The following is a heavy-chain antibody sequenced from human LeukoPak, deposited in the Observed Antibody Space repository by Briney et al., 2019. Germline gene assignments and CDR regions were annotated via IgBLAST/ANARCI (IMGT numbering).Heavy chain of an antibody. J-gene: IGHJ6*03. V-gene: IGHV4-34*01. Sequence: SETLSLTCAVYGGSFSGYYWSWIRQPPGKGLEWIGEINHSGSTNYNPSLKSRVTISVDTSKNQFSLKLSSVTAADTAVYYCARGRIWFGELGRYYYMDVWGKGTTATVSS. CDR3: ARGRIWFGELGRYYYMDV. CDR1: GGSFSGYY. CDR2: INHSGST. D-gene: IGHD3-10*01.